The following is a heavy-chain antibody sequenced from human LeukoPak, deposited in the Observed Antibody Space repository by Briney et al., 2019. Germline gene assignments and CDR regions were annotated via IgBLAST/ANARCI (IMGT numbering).Heavy chain of an antibody. CDR1: GYTFTGYY. Sequence: ASVKLSCTASGYTFTGYYIHWVRQAPGQGLGWMGWINPNRGGTNYSQTFHGRVTMTRDTSKSTANMELSSLRSDDTAVYYCARVWIDYGVGSRTFDYWGQGTLVTVSS. J-gene: IGHJ4*02. V-gene: IGHV1-2*02. CDR2: INPNRGGT. CDR3: ARVWIDYGVGSRTFDY. D-gene: IGHD3-10*01.